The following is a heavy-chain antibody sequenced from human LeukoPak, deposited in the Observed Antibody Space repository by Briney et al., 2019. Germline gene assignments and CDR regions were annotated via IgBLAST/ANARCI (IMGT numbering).Heavy chain of an antibody. CDR3: ARDCSSTSCYGSFDI. J-gene: IGHJ3*02. D-gene: IGHD2-2*01. Sequence: GGSLRLSCAASGFTFSSYSMNWVRQAPGEGLEWVSYISSSSSTIYYADSVKGRFTISRDNAKNSLYLQMNSLRAEDTAVYYCARDCSSTSCYGSFDIWGQGTMVTVSS. CDR2: ISSSSSTI. CDR1: GFTFSSYS. V-gene: IGHV3-48*01.